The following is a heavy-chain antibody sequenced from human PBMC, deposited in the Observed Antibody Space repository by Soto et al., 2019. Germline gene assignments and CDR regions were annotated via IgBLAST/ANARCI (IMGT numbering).Heavy chain of an antibody. J-gene: IGHJ5*02. CDR3: TTDQVTMIVVVIT. Sequence: PGGSLRLSCAASGFTFSNAWMSWVRQAPGKGLEWVGRIKSKTDGGTTDYAAPVKGRFTISRDDSKNTLYLQMNSLKTEDTVVYYCTTDQVTMIVVVITWGQGTLVTVSS. CDR2: IKSKTDGGTT. V-gene: IGHV3-15*01. D-gene: IGHD3-22*01. CDR1: GFTFSNAW.